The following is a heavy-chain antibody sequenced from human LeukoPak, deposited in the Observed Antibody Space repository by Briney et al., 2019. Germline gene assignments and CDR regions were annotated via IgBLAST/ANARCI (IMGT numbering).Heavy chain of an antibody. D-gene: IGHD3-22*01. V-gene: IGHV5-51*01. CDR3: ARLGYYYDSSGFREDWFDP. Sequence: GESLKISCKGSAYSFTSYWIGWVRQMPGKGLEWMGIIYPGDSDTRYSPSFQGQVTISADKSISTAYLQWSSLKASDTAMYYCARLGYYYDSSGFREDWFDPWGQGTLVTVSS. J-gene: IGHJ5*02. CDR1: AYSFTSYW. CDR2: IYPGDSDT.